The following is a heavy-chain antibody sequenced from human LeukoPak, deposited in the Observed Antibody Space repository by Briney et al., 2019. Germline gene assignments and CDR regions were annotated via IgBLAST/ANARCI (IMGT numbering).Heavy chain of an antibody. D-gene: IGHD4-11*01. J-gene: IGHJ4*02. CDR3: ARAETTLLLNY. V-gene: IGHV1-18*01. CDR2: ISAHNGNT. CDR1: GYSFTNYG. Sequence: GASVKVSCKASGYSFTNYGIIWVRQTPGQGLQWMGWISAHNGNTNYAQKLQVRVTLTTDTSTSTVYMELRSRTSDDTAVYYCARAETTLLLNYWGQGTLVTVSS.